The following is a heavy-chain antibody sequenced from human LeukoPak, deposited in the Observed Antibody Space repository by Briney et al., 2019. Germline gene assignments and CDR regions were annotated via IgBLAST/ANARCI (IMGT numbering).Heavy chain of an antibody. Sequence: PGGSLRLSCAASGFTFSSYEMNWVRQAPGKGLEWVSYISSSSSTIYYADSVKGRFTISRDNAKNSLYLQMNSLRVEDTAVYYCARGPGNDIDYWGQGTLVTVSS. CDR3: ARGPGNDIDY. D-gene: IGHD1-1*01. CDR1: GFTFSSYE. V-gene: IGHV3-48*01. CDR2: ISSSSSTI. J-gene: IGHJ4*02.